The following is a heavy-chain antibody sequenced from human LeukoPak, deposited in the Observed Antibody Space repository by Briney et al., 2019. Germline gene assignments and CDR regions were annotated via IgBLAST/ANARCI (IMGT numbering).Heavy chain of an antibody. V-gene: IGHV3-7*01. CDR2: IKQDGSEK. CDR1: GFTFSSYW. Sequence: GGSLRLSCAASGFTFSSYWMSWVRQAPGKGLEWVANIKQDGSEKYYVDSVKGRFTISRDNAKNSLYLQMNSLRAEDTAVYYCAREGNYYDSSGLEYWGQGTLVTVSS. CDR3: AREGNYYDSSGLEY. D-gene: IGHD3-22*01. J-gene: IGHJ4*02.